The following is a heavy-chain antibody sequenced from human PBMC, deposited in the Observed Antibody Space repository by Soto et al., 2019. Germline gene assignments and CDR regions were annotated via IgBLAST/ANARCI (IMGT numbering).Heavy chain of an antibody. CDR2: ISYDGSNK. CDR1: RFTFSSYG. J-gene: IGHJ4*02. D-gene: IGHD3-3*01. Sequence: QVQLVESVGGVVQPGRSLRLSCAASRFTFSSYGMHWVRQAPGKGLEWVAVISYDGSNKYYADSVKGRFTITRDNSKNTQYLQMNTLRAEDTAVDYSAHGAVLRFLEWLFSGENFDYWGRGPIVTVSS. CDR3: AHGAVLRFLEWLFSGENFDY. V-gene: IGHV3-30*03.